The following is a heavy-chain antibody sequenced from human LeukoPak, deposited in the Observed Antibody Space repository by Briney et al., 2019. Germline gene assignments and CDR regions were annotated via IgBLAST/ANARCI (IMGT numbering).Heavy chain of an antibody. CDR3: ARDRIAVAGTRYYYYMDV. J-gene: IGHJ6*03. D-gene: IGHD6-19*01. CDR1: GGSISSSNW. V-gene: IGHV4-4*02. CDR2: IYHSGST. Sequence: SETLSLTCAVSGGSISSSNWWSWVRQPPGKGLEWIGEIYHSGSTNYNPSLKSRVTISVDTSKNQFSLKLSSVTAADTAVYYCARDRIAVAGTRYYYYMDVWGKGTTVTIPS.